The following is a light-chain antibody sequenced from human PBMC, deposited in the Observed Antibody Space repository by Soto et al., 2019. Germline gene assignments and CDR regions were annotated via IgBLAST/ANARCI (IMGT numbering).Light chain of an antibody. V-gene: IGKV1-39*01. CDR3: QQSYSTPRT. CDR1: QDISNY. J-gene: IGKJ1*01. Sequence: IQMTQSPSSLSASLGDRVAITCQASQDISNYLNWYQQKPGKAPKLLIYAASSLQSGVPSRFSGSGSGTDFTLTISSLQPEDFASYYCQQSYSTPRTFGQGTKVDI. CDR2: AAS.